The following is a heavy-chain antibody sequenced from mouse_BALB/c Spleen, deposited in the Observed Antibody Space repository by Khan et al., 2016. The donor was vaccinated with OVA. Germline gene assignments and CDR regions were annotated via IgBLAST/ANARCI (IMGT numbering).Heavy chain of an antibody. V-gene: IGHV2-9*02. CDR3: ARDLGSSHWYFDV. D-gene: IGHD1-1*01. CDR1: GCSLTSYG. Sequence: VELVESGPGLVAPSQRLSITCTVSGCSLTSYGVHWVRQPPGKGLEWLGVIWAGGSTNYNSALRSRLTINKDNSKSQVFLKMNNLQTDDTAMYCGARDLGSSHWYFDVWGAGTTVTVSS. CDR2: IWAGGST. J-gene: IGHJ1*01.